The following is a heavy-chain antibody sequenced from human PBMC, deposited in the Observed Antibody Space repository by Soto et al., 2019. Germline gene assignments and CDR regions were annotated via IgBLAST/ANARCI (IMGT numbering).Heavy chain of an antibody. Sequence: QVQLVQSGAEVKKPGSSVKVSCKASGGTFSSYAISWVRQAPGQGLEWMGGIIPIFGTANYAQKFQGRVTITADESTSTAYMELSSLRSDDTAVYYCARVWSFGVVIRTPYYGMDVWGQGTTVTVSS. CDR2: IIPIFGTA. CDR1: GGTFSSYA. D-gene: IGHD3-3*01. J-gene: IGHJ6*02. V-gene: IGHV1-69*01. CDR3: ARVWSFGVVIRTPYYGMDV.